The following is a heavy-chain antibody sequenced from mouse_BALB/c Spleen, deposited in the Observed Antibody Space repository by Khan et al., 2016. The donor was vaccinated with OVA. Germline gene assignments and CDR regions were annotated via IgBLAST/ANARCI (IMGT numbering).Heavy chain of an antibody. CDR3: ARENYYGSSRYAMDY. J-gene: IGHJ4*01. CDR2: IAPGSGST. V-gene: IGHV1S41*01. Sequence: DLVKPGASVKLSCKASGYTFTSYWINWIKQRPGQGLEWIGRIAPGSGSTYYNEMFKGKATLTVDTSSSTAYIQLRSLSSEDSAVYFCARENYYGSSRYAMDYWGQGTSVTVSS. D-gene: IGHD1-1*01. CDR1: GYTFTSYW.